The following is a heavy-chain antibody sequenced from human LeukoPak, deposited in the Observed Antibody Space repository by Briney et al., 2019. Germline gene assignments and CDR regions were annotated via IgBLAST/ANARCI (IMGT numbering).Heavy chain of an antibody. CDR2: INPNSGGT. CDR1: GYTFTGYY. D-gene: IGHD5-18*01. Sequence: ASVKVSCKASGYTFTGYYMHWVRQAPGQGLEWMGWINPNSGGTDYAQKFQGWVTMTRDTSISTAYMELSRLRSDDTAVYYCAVDTASGSDAFDIWGQGTMVTVSS. V-gene: IGHV1-2*04. CDR3: AVDTASGSDAFDI. J-gene: IGHJ3*02.